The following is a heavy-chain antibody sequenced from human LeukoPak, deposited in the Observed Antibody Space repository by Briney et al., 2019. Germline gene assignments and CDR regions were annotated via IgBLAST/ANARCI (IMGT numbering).Heavy chain of an antibody. Sequence: SETLSLTCTVSGGSISSSNYYWGWIRQPPGKGLEWISTIYYSGSTYYNPSLKSRVTISVDTSKNQFSLKLSSVTAADTAVYYCARDEGGGVPWGQGTLVTVSS. J-gene: IGHJ5*02. D-gene: IGHD4-23*01. CDR2: IYYSGST. CDR3: ARDEGGGVP. V-gene: IGHV4-39*07. CDR1: GGSISSSNYY.